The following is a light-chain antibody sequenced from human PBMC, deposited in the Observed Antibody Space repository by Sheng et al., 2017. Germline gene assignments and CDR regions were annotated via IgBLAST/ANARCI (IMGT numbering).Light chain of an antibody. CDR1: NLGGVG. V-gene: IGLV3-21*02. J-gene: IGLJ1*01. CDR3: QMWAGSSDHRYV. CDR2: MMT. Sequence: SYVLTQPPSVSVAPGQTATITCVGNNLGGVGVHWYQQRPGQPLCWSSMMMTTGPQGSLSDSLASNSGNTATLTISRVEAGDEADYYCQMWAGSSDHRYVFGTGTKVSVL.